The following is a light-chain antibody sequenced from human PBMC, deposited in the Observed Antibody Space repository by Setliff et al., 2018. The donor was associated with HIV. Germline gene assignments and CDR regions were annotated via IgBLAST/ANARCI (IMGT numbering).Light chain of an antibody. Sequence: ALTQPASVSGSPGQSITISCTGTSSDVGGSNYVSWYQQFPGKAPKLILYDVNKRPSGVSSRFSGSKSGNTASLTISGLQAEDDAHYWCCSYVGSTASVVFGGGTKVTV. V-gene: IGLV2-23*02. CDR1: SSDVGGSNY. CDR2: DVN. J-gene: IGLJ2*01. CDR3: CSYVGSTASVV.